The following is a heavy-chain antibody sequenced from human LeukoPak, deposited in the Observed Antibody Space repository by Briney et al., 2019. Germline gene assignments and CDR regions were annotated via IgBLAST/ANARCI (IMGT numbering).Heavy chain of an antibody. CDR3: KQKTAYDILTGYQYYFDY. V-gene: IGHV3-21*01. CDR2: ISSSSSYI. CDR1: GFTFSSYS. D-gene: IGHD3-9*01. J-gene: IGHJ4*02. Sequence: GGSLRLSCAASGFTFSSYSMNWVRQSPGKGLEWFSSISSSSSYIYYADSVKGRFTISRDNAKNSLYLQINSLRAEDTAVFFFKQKTAYDILTGYQYYFDYWGQGTLVTVSS.